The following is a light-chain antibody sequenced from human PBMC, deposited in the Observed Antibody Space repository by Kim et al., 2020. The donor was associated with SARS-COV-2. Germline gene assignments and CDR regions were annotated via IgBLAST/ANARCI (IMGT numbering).Light chain of an antibody. CDR3: QSFDDNNHQV. CDR2: EDD. Sequence: NFMLTQPHSVSGSPGKTVTISCTRISGRIGSNYVQWYQQRPGSAPSPVIYEDDQRPSGVPDRFSGSIDSSSNSASLRISRLRTEDEADYYCQSFDDNNHQVFGGGSKVTVL. J-gene: IGLJ3*02. V-gene: IGLV6-57*03. CDR1: SGRIGSNY.